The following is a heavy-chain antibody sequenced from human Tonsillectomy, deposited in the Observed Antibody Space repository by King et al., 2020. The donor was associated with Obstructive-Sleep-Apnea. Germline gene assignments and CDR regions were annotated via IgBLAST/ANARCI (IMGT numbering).Heavy chain of an antibody. J-gene: IGHJ6*02. V-gene: IGHV3-13*05. CDR3: ARGIYESGYYYYGLDV. CDR1: GFTISSYD. CDR2: IDTAGDP. D-gene: IGHD5-12*01. Sequence: DVQLVESGGGLVQPGGSLRLSCAASGFTISSYDMHWVRQPTGKGLEWVSTIDTAGDPYYPGSVKGRFTISRENAKNSLYLQMNSLRAGDTAVYYCARGIYESGYYYYGLDVWGQGTTVTVSS.